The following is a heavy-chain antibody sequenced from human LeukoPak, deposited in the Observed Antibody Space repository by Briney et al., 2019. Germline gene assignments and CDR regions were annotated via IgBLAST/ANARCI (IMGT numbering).Heavy chain of an antibody. CDR2: IIPIFGTA. J-gene: IGHJ6*02. CDR1: GGTFSSYA. D-gene: IGHD6-6*01. Sequence: SVKVSCKATGGTFSSYAISWVRQAPGQGLEWMGGIIPIFGTANYAQKFQGRVTITADESTSTAYMELSSLRSEDTAVYYCARPQPEYSSTLEQESYGMDVWGQGTTVTVSS. CDR3: ARPQPEYSSTLEQESYGMDV. V-gene: IGHV1-69*13.